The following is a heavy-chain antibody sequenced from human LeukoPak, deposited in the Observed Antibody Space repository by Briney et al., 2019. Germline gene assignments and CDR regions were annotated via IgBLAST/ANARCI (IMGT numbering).Heavy chain of an antibody. CDR2: ISSSGSTI. V-gene: IGHV3-48*03. Sequence: GGSLRLSCAASGFTFSSYEMNWVRQAPGKGLECVSYISSSGSTIYYADSVKGRFTISRDNAKNSLYLQMNSLRAEDTAVYYCARVRYYYDSSGYWLTYYYGMDVWGQGTTVTVSS. J-gene: IGHJ6*02. CDR1: GFTFSSYE. CDR3: ARVRYYYDSSGYWLTYYYGMDV. D-gene: IGHD3-22*01.